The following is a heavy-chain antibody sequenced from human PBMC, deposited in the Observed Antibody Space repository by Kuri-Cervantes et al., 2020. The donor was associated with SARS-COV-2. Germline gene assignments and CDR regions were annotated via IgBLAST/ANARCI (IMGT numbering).Heavy chain of an antibody. J-gene: IGHJ6*02. V-gene: IGHV7-4-1*02. Sequence: ASVKVSCKASGYTFTSYAMNWVRQAPGQGLEWMGWINSNTGNPTYAQGFTGRFVFSLDTSVSTAYLQISSLKAEDTAVYYCARVRISSWLPSYYYGMDVWGQGTTVTVSS. CDR1: GYTFTSYA. D-gene: IGHD6-13*01. CDR3: ARVRISSWLPSYYYGMDV. CDR2: INSNTGNP.